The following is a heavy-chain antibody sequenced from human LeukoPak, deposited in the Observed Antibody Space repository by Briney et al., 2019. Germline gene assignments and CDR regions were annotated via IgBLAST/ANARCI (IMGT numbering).Heavy chain of an antibody. J-gene: IGHJ4*02. D-gene: IGHD3-22*01. CDR2: ISYDGSNK. Sequence: GRSLRLSCAASGFTFSSYAMHWVRQAPGKGLERVAVISYDGSNKYYADSVKGRFTISRDNSKNTLYLQMNSLRAEDTAVYYCAREAYYDSSGFDYWGQGTLVTVSS. CDR1: GFTFSSYA. V-gene: IGHV3-30*01. CDR3: AREAYYDSSGFDY.